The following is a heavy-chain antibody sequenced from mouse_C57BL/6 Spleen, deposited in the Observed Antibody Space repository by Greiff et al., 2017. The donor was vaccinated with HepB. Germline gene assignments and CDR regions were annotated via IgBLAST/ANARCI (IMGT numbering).Heavy chain of an antibody. Sequence: QVQLQQSGPGLVQPSQSLSITCTVSGFSLTSYGVHWVRQSPGKGLEWLGVIWSGGSTDYNAAFISRLSISKDNSKSQVFFKMNSLQADDTAIYYCARNYYYGSGDYFDYWGQGTTLTGTS. J-gene: IGHJ2*01. D-gene: IGHD1-1*01. CDR1: GFSLTSYG. CDR3: ARNYYYGSGDYFDY. V-gene: IGHV2-2*01. CDR2: IWSGGST.